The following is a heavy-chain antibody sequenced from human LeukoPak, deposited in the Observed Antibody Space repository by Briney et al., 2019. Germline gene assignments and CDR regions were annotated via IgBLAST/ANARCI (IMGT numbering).Heavy chain of an antibody. D-gene: IGHD2-21*02. CDR3: VRVNVVVPTKFDYFDY. CDR2: ISPDGSFK. J-gene: IGHJ4*02. CDR1: GFTLSDHW. V-gene: IGHV3-7*01. Sequence: GGSLRLSCAASGFTLSDHWMRWVRHLPGEGLEWVANISPDGSFKFYVDSVKGRFTVSRDNAKNSLYLQMNSLRAEDTAMYYCVRVNVVVPTKFDYFDYWGQGTLVTVSS.